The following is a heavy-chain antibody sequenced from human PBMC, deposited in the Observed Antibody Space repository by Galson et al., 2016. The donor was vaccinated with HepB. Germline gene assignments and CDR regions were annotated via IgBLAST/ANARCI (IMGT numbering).Heavy chain of an antibody. CDR3: ARMRTAGGALRYYYYGMDV. J-gene: IGHJ6*02. Sequence: SETLSLTCTVFDGSIKISSYYWGWIRQPPGKGLEYIGSIYYTGGTYDNPSLKSRVTISVDTPKNQFSLKLSSVTAADTAVYYCARMRTAGGALRYYYYGMDVWGQGTPVTVSS. CDR2: IYYTGGT. V-gene: IGHV4-39*01. D-gene: IGHD4-23*01. CDR1: DGSIKISSYY.